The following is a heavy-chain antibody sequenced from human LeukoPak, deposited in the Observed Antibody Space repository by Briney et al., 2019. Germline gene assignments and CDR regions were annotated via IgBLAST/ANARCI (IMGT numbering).Heavy chain of an antibody. CDR1: GYTFTGYY. CDR2: INPNSGGT. J-gene: IGHJ5*02. CDR3: ARVCCSSTSWLFDP. Sequence: ASVNVSCTASGYTFTGYYMHWVRQAPGQGLEWMGRINPNSGGTNYAQKFQGRVTMTRDTSISTAYMELSRLRSDDTAVYYCARVCCSSTSWLFDPWGQGTLVTVSS. D-gene: IGHD2-2*01. V-gene: IGHV1-2*06.